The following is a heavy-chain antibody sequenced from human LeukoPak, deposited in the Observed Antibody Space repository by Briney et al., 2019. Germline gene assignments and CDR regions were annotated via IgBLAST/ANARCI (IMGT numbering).Heavy chain of an antibody. CDR2: IWYDGSNK. CDR1: GFTFSSYG. J-gene: IGHJ4*02. D-gene: IGHD3-22*01. V-gene: IGHV3-33*01. CDR3: ARGPEYYYDSSGYYPY. Sequence: GGSLRLSCAASGFTFSSYGMHWVRQAPGKGLEWVAVIWYDGSNKYYADSVKGRFTISRDNSKNTLYLQMNSLRAEDTAVYYCARGPEYYYDSSGYYPYWGQGTLVTVSS.